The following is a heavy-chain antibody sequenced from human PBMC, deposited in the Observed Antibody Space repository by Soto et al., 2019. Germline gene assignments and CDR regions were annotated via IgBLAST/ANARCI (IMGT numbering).Heavy chain of an antibody. CDR2: IYTSGST. CDR3: ARGRYCSSTSCYPYGMDV. V-gene: IGHV4-4*07. CDR1: GGSISSYY. D-gene: IGHD2-2*01. Sequence: PSETLSLTCPGSGGSISSYYWSWIRQPAGKGLEWIGRIYTSGSTNYNPSLKSRVTMSVDTSKNQFSLKLSSVTAADTAVYYCARGRYCSSTSCYPYGMDVWGQGTTVTVSS. J-gene: IGHJ6*02.